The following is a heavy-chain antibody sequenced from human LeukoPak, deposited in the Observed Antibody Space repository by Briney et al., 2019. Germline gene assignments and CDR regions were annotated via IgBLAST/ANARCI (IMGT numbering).Heavy chain of an antibody. CDR2: IWYDGSNK. CDR3: AREGPSLYDRGAIDI. J-gene: IGHJ3*02. CDR1: GFPFSSYG. Sequence: PGGSLRLSCAASGFPFSSYGMHWVRQAPGKGLEWVALIWYDGSNKYYPDSVKGRFTISRDNSNNTLYLQMNSLRAEDTAVYYCAREGPSLYDRGAIDIWGQGTMVTVSS. D-gene: IGHD2-2*02. V-gene: IGHV3-33*01.